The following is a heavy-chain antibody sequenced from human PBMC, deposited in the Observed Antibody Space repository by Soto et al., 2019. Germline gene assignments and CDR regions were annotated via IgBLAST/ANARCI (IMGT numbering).Heavy chain of an antibody. CDR2: ISGSGGST. J-gene: IGHJ4*02. D-gene: IGHD6-13*01. CDR1: GFTFSSYA. CDR3: AKSSGTTPIIAAQYYYDY. V-gene: IGHV3-23*01. Sequence: EVQLLESGGGLVQPGGSLRLSCAASGFTFSSYAMSWVRQAPGKGLEWVSAISGSGGSTYYADSVKGRFTISRDNSKNTLYLQMNSLRAEDTAVYYCAKSSGTTPIIAAQYYYDYWGQGTLVTVSS.